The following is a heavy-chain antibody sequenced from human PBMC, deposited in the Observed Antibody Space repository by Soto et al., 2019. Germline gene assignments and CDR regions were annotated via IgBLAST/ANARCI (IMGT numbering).Heavy chain of an antibody. CDR1: GVSISSYY. D-gene: IGHD2-2*01. J-gene: IGHJ5*02. CDR3: ARGSVPAARNWFDP. CDR2: IYYSGST. V-gene: IGHV4-59*01. Sequence: SETLSLTCTVSGVSISSYYWSWFRQPPGKGLEWIGYIYYSGSTNYNPSLKSRVTISVDTSKNQFSLKLSSVTAADTAVYYCARGSVPAARNWFDPWGQGTLVTVS.